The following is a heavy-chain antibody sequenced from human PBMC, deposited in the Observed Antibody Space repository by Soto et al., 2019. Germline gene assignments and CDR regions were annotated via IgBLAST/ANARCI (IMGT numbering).Heavy chain of an antibody. J-gene: IGHJ4*02. V-gene: IGHV3-21*01. CDR2: ISANGTFR. CDR3: ARYPGTIMSMSVGSYYFDC. D-gene: IGHD4-17*01. Sequence: PGGSLRLSCAVSGFTFNNYSVNWVRQAPGKGLEWVSSISANGTFRYYADSVRGRFTVSRDNAKSSLYLQMNNLRAEDTAVYFCARYPGTIMSMSVGSYYFDCWGRGTLVTVSS. CDR1: GFTFNNYS.